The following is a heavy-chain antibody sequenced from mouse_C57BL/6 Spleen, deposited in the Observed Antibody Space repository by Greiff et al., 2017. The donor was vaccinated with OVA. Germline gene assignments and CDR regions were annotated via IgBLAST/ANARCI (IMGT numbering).Heavy chain of an antibody. CDR1: GYTFTSYW. J-gene: IGHJ2*01. Sequence: VKLQQPGAELVKPGASVTLSCKASGYTFTSYWMHWVKQRPGQGLEWIGMIHPNSGSTNYNEKFKSKATLTVDKSSSTAYMQLSSLTSEDSAVYYCARWNSNYVGYFDYWGQGTTLTVSS. CDR3: ARWNSNYVGYFDY. V-gene: IGHV1-64*01. D-gene: IGHD2-5*01. CDR2: IHPNSGST.